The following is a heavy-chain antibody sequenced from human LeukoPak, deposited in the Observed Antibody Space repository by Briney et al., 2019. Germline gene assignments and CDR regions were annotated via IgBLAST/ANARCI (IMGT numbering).Heavy chain of an antibody. CDR1: GGSISSYY. Sequence: SETLSLTCTVSGGSISSYYWSWIRQPPGKGLEGIGYIYNSGSTNYNPSLKSRVTISVDTSKNQFTLKLSSVTAADTAVYYCARRAPNDAFDIWGQGTMVTVSS. J-gene: IGHJ3*02. V-gene: IGHV4-59*08. CDR3: ARRAPNDAFDI. CDR2: IYNSGST.